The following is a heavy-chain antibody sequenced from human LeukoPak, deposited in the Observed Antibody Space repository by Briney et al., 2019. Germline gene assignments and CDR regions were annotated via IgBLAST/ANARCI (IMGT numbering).Heavy chain of an antibody. V-gene: IGHV1-2*02. Sequence: ASVKVSCKASGYTFTGYYMHWVRQAPGQGLEWMGWINPNSGGTNYAQKFQGRVTMTRDTSISTAYMELSRLRSDDTAVYYCARNQGEYDYGDYLPPADYYYYMDVWGKGTTVTVSS. CDR2: INPNSGGT. CDR1: GYTFTGYY. D-gene: IGHD4-17*01. J-gene: IGHJ6*03. CDR3: ARNQGEYDYGDYLPPADYYYYMDV.